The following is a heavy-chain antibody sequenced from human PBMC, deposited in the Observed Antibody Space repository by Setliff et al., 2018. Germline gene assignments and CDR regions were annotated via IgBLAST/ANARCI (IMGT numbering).Heavy chain of an antibody. Sequence: PSETLSLTCTVSGGSISSSSYYWGWIRQPPGKGLEWIGYIHYSGSTNYNPSLKSRVTISVDTSKNQFSLKLSSVTAADTAVYHCARGKTFFGAFIRAFDIWGQGRMVTVSS. D-gene: IGHD3-3*01. CDR1: GGSISSSSYY. CDR3: ARGKTFFGAFIRAFDI. V-gene: IGHV4-61*05. J-gene: IGHJ3*02. CDR2: IHYSGST.